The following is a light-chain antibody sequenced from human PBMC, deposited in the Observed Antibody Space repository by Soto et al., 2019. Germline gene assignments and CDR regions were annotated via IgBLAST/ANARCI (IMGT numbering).Light chain of an antibody. J-gene: IGKJ1*01. CDR2: DTH. CDR1: QSVSSN. V-gene: IGKV3-15*01. Sequence: EIVLTQSPGTPSFSPGERATLSCRASQSVSSNLAWYQQKPGQPPRLLIFDTHSGATGTPARFRGSGSGTEFTLTITSLQSEDFAVYYCHQYNGWPRTFGQGTKVDIK. CDR3: HQYNGWPRT.